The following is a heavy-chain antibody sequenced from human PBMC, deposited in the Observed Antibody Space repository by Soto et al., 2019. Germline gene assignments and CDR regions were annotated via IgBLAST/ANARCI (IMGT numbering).Heavy chain of an antibody. CDR2: IDSGGTT. CDR3: AKAHSSTCLDY. J-gene: IGHJ4*02. D-gene: IGHD6-13*01. Sequence: EVQLVESGGGLVQPGGSLRLSCAASGFTFSRYSMNWVRQAPGKELEWVSYIDSGGTTYYAESVRGRFTISRDNVKNSLSLQMNSLRDEDTAVYYWAKAHSSTCLDYWGQGTLVTVSS. CDR1: GFTFSRYS. V-gene: IGHV3-48*02.